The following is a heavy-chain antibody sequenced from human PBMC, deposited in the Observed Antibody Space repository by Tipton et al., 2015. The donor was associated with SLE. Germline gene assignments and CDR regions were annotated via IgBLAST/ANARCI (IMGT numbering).Heavy chain of an antibody. CDR3: ARLEEGGP. Sequence: TLSLTCAVYGGSFSGYYWSWIRQPPGKGLEWIGEINHSGSTNYNPSLKSRVTISVDTSKNQFSLKLSSVTAADTAVYYCARLEEGGPWGQGTLVTVSS. CDR2: INHSGST. V-gene: IGHV4-34*01. D-gene: IGHD1-1*01. J-gene: IGHJ5*02. CDR1: GGSFSGYY.